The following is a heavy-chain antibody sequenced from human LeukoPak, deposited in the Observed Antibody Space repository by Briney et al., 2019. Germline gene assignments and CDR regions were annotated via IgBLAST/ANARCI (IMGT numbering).Heavy chain of an antibody. CDR2: ISGSGGST. Sequence: GGSLRLSCAASGFTFSSYAMSRVRQAPGKGLEWVSAISGSGGSTYYADSVKGRFTISRDNSKNTLYLQMNSLRAEDTAVYYCAKSGAGYYYYYMDVWGKGTTVTVSS. CDR3: AKSGAGYYYYYMDV. V-gene: IGHV3-23*01. D-gene: IGHD3-10*01. J-gene: IGHJ6*03. CDR1: GFTFSSYA.